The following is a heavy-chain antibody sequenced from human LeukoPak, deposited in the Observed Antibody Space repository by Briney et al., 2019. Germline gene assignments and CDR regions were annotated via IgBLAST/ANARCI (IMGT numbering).Heavy chain of an antibody. V-gene: IGHV1-8*01. CDR1: GYTFTSYD. CDR2: MNPNRGNT. J-gene: IGHJ2*01. CDR3: ARGMGGRLGALSLRYSDL. D-gene: IGHD3-16*02. Sequence: ASVKVSCKASGYTFTSYDINWVRQATGQGLEWMGWMNPNRGNTGYAQNFPGRVSMTRNTSITTAYMELPSLTSEDTAVYYCARGMGGRLGALSLRYSDLSGRGPLVTVPS.